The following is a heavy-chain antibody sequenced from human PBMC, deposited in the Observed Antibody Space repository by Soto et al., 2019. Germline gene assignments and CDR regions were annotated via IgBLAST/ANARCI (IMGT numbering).Heavy chain of an antibody. D-gene: IGHD2-15*01. CDR3: ARVRYCSGGSCYIGDY. Sequence: ASVEVSCKASGYTFTSYDINWVRQATGQGLEWMGWMNPNSGNTGYAQKFQGRVTMTRNTSISTAYMELSSLRSEDTAVYYCARVRYCSGGSCYIGDYWGQGTLVTVSS. CDR2: MNPNSGNT. CDR1: GYTFTSYD. J-gene: IGHJ4*02. V-gene: IGHV1-8*01.